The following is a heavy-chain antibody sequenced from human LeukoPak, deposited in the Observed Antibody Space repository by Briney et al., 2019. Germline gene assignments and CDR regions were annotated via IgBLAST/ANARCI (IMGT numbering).Heavy chain of an antibody. J-gene: IGHJ4*02. CDR2: IYHSGST. D-gene: IGHD3-10*01. CDR3: AVVVRGLDY. Sequence: SQTLCLTCAVSGGSISISNWWGWVRQPPGKGLEWIAEIYHSGSTNYNPSLKSRVTISVDKSKNQFSLKLSSVTAADTAVYYCAVVVRGLDYWGQGTLVTVSS. V-gene: IGHV4-4*02. CDR1: GGSISISNW.